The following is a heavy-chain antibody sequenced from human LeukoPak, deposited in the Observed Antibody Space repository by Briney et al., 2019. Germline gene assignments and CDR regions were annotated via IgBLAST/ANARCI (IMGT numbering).Heavy chain of an antibody. CDR2: ISTSSSYI. CDR3: ARLQGGSGWYYFDY. CDR1: GFTVSNNY. Sequence: PGGSLRLSCAASGFTVSNNYMNWVRQAPGKGLEWVSSISTSSSYIYYADSLKGRFTISRDNAKYSLYLQMNSLRAEDTAVYYCARLQGGSGWYYFDYWRQGSLVTVSS. V-gene: IGHV3-21*01. D-gene: IGHD6-19*01. J-gene: IGHJ4*02.